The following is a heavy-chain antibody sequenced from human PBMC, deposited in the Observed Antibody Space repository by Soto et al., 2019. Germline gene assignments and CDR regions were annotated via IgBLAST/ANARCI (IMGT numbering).Heavy chain of an antibody. D-gene: IGHD6-19*01. J-gene: IGHJ4*02. CDR2: IKQDGSEK. CDR1: GFTFSSYW. CDR3: ARGTGAEVAADY. Sequence: EVQLVESGGGLVQPGGSLRLSCAASGFTFSSYWMSWVRQAPGKGLEWVANIKQDGSEKFYVDSVKGRFTISRDNAKNSLYLQMNSLRADDAAVYYCARGTGAEVAADYWGQGTLVTVSS. V-gene: IGHV3-7*01.